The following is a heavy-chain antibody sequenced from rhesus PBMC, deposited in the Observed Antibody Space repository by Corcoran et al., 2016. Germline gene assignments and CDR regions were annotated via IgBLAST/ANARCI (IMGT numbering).Heavy chain of an antibody. J-gene: IGHJ4*01. CDR2: IRWNIGST. CDR1: GFTFDDYA. V-gene: IGHV3-78*01. D-gene: IGHD6-31*01. CDR3: ARGADSSGSYYFDY. Sequence: EVQLVESGGGVVQPGGSLRLSCAASGFTFDDYAVGWVRQAPGKGLELVSYIRWNIGSTGYADSVKGRFTSSRDNAKNSLYLQMNRLRAEDTALYYCARGADSSGSYYFDYWGQGVLVTVSS.